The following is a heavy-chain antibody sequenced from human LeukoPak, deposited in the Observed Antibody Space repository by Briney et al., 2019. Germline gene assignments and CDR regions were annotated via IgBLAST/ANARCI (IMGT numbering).Heavy chain of an antibody. J-gene: IGHJ4*02. D-gene: IGHD3-16*01. CDR3: ARDSYYDYVWGSSDY. Sequence: GASVKVSCKSSGYTFTSCGISWVRQAPGQGLEWVGGISAYNCNTKNAQNLQGRVTRTTDTSTSTDYMELRSLRSDDTAVYYCARDSYYDYVWGSSDYWGQGTLVTVSS. V-gene: IGHV1-18*01. CDR1: GYTFTSCG. CDR2: ISAYNCNT.